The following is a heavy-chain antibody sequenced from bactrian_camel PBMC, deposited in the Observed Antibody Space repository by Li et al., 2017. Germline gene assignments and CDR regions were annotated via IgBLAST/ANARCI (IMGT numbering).Heavy chain of an antibody. J-gene: IGHJ4*01. D-gene: IGHD1*01. V-gene: IGHV3S53*01. Sequence: HVQLVESGGGSVQAGGSLRLSCTVSGYSASTNCMGWFRQAPGKEREGVACVDSGRSPYYTNNVKGRFTISRDNAKNSVDLQMNSLKPDDTAVYYCAATGQMLSVAGCRTQGTQVTVS. CDR2: VDSGRSP. CDR1: GYSASTNC.